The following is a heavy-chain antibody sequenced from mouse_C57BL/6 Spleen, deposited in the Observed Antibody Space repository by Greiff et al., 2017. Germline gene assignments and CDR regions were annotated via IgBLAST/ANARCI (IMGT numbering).Heavy chain of an antibody. CDR2: INPNNGGT. CDR1: GYTFTDYY. CDR3: ARVEQLRLRWFAY. Sequence: VQLQQSGPELVKPGASVKISCKASGYTFTDYYMNWVKQSHGKSLEWLGDINPNNGGTSYNQKFKGKATLTVDKSSSTAYMGLRSLTSEDSAVYYCARVEQLRLRWFAYWGQATLVTVST. V-gene: IGHV1-26*01. D-gene: IGHD3-2*02. J-gene: IGHJ3*01.